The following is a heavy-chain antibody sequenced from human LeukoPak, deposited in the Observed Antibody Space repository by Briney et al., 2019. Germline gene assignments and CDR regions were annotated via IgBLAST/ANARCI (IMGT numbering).Heavy chain of an antibody. J-gene: IGHJ4*02. CDR2: TRWNSGNR. Sequence: GGSLRLSCAASGFTFDDYAMHWVRQAPGKGLEWVSGTRWNSGNRSDADSVNGRVTISVGNAKNSLYLQMHSLRPEDTALYYCAKGPLYYYDSTGYIDYWGQGTLATVSS. CDR3: AKGPLYYYDSTGYIDY. CDR1: GFTFDDYA. D-gene: IGHD3-22*01. V-gene: IGHV3-9*01.